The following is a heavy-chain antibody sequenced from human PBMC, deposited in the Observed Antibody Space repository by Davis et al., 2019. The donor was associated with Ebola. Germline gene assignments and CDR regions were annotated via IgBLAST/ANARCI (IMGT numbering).Heavy chain of an antibody. CDR3: ARMYSSSWLDY. CDR1: GGSISSSY. J-gene: IGHJ4*02. CDR2: IYHSGST. D-gene: IGHD2-2*01. Sequence: MPSEILSLTCTVSGGSISSSYWSWIRQPPGKGLEWIGYIYHSGSTNYNPSLKSRVTILVDTSKNQFSLKLSSVTAADTALYYCARMYSSSWLDYWGQGTLVTVSS. V-gene: IGHV4-59*01.